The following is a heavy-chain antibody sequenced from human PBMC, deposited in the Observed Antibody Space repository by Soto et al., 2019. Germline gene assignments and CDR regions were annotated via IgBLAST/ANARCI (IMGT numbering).Heavy chain of an antibody. CDR2: IYWDDNK. D-gene: IGHD1-26*01. V-gene: IGHV2-5*02. CDR1: GFSLTTSGVG. CDR3: AHRPIGGNGGGFDF. J-gene: IGHJ4*02. Sequence: QITLKESGPTLVKPTQTLTLTCTFSGFSLTTSGVGVGWIRQPPGKTLEYLTLIYWDDNKRYNPSLQSRLRITKDTSKNQVVLTMSNMDPVDTATYYCAHRPIGGNGGGFDFWGQGILVTVSS.